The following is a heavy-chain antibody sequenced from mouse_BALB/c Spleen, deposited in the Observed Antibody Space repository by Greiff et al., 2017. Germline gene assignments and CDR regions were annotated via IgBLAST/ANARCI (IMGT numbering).Heavy chain of an antibody. V-gene: IGHV2-6-7*01. J-gene: IGHJ4*01. D-gene: IGHD1-1*01. CDR1: GFSLTGYG. CDR3: ARDRRAYYYGSSSYAMDY. Sequence: VQLQQSGPGLVAPSQSLSITCTVSGFSLTGYGVNWVRQPPGKGLEWLGMIWGDGSTDYNSALKSRLSISKDNSKSQVFLKMNSLQTYDTARYYCARDRRAYYYGSSSYAMDYWGQGTSVTVSS. CDR2: IWGDGST.